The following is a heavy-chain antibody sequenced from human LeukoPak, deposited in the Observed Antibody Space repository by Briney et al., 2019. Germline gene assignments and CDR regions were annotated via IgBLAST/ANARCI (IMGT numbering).Heavy chain of an antibody. Sequence: ASVKVSCKASGYTFTSYDINWVRQATGQGLEWMGWMNPNSGNTGYAQKFQGRVTMTRNTSISTAYMELSRLRSDDTAVYYCARDLGTPTTVTTNYWGQGTLVTVSS. CDR3: ARDLGTPTTVTTNY. V-gene: IGHV1-8*01. CDR2: MNPNSGNT. D-gene: IGHD4-17*01. J-gene: IGHJ4*02. CDR1: GYTFTSYD.